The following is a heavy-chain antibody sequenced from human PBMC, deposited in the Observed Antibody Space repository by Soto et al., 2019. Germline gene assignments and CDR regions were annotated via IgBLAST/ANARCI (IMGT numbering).Heavy chain of an antibody. J-gene: IGHJ4*02. CDR3: ATLSSSSTYFDY. CDR2: IWHGGTT. V-gene: IGHV4-4*02. D-gene: IGHD6-6*01. CDR1: SASISSSNW. Sequence: SETLSLTCAVSSASISSSNWWSWVRQPPGKGLEWIGDIWHGGTTNYNPSLKSRLTLSVDKSKNQFSPKLSSVTAADTAVYYCATLSSSSTYFDYWGQGTLVTVSS.